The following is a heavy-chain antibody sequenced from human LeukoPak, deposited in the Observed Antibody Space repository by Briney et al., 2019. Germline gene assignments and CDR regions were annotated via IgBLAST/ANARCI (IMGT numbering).Heavy chain of an antibody. CDR2: ISISGRRK. CDR3: ARNGYASANDY. D-gene: IGHD6-25*01. J-gene: IGHJ4*02. CDR1: GFTFSNYE. Sequence: PGGSLRLSCAASGFTFSNYEMNWVRQAPGKGLEWLSHISISGRRKQYADSVKGRFTISRDNAESSLYLQMNSLRVEDTALYYCARNGYASANDYWGQGTLVTV. V-gene: IGHV3-48*03.